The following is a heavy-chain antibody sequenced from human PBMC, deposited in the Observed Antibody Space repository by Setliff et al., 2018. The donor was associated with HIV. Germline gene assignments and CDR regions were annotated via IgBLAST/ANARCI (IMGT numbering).Heavy chain of an antibody. D-gene: IGHD3-22*01. CDR1: GAPISSYY. CDR2: IYNSGYT. CDR3: ARVMGGYYDSSQYMDV. Sequence: PSETLSLTCKVSGAPISSYYWNWIRQPPGKGLEWIGYIYNSGYTNYKPSLKSRVTISLDASKNQFSLNLRSVTAADTAVYYCARVMGGYYDSSQYMDVWGKGTTVTVSS. V-gene: IGHV4-59*12. J-gene: IGHJ6*03.